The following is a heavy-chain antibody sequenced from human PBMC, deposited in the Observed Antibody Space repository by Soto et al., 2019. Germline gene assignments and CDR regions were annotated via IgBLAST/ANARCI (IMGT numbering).Heavy chain of an antibody. CDR1: GGSISSGGYY. CDR2: IYYSGST. Sequence: SETPSLTCTVSGGSISSGGYYWSWIRQHPGKGLEWIGYIYYSGSTYYNPSLKSRVTISVDTSKNQFSLKLSSVTAADTAVYYCAREIAAAGTDYFDYWGQGTLVTVSS. J-gene: IGHJ4*02. V-gene: IGHV4-31*03. CDR3: AREIAAAGTDYFDY. D-gene: IGHD6-13*01.